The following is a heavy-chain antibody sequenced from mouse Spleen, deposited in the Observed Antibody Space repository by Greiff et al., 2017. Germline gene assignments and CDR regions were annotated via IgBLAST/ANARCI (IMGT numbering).Heavy chain of an antibody. Sequence: EVKLVESGGGLVQPGGSLRLSCAASGFPFTAYYMSWVRQPPGKALEWLGFIRNKAHGYTTEYSASVKGRFTISRDNSQSILYLQMNARRAEDRATYDGARIHNYYYGSSYWDYWGQGTTLTVSS. CDR3: ARIHNYYYGSSYWDY. V-gene: IGHV7-3*01. D-gene: IGHD1-1*01. J-gene: IGHJ2*01. CDR1: GFPFTAYY. CDR2: IRNKAHGYTT.